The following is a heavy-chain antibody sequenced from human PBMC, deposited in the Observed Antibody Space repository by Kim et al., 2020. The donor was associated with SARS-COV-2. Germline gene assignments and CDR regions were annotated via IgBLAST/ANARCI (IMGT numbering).Heavy chain of an antibody. J-gene: IGHJ4*02. Sequence: GESLKISCKGSGYSFTSYWIGWVRQMPGKGLEWMGIIYPGDSDTRYSPSFQGQVTISADKSISTAYLQWSSLKASDTAMYYCARSSPYSGSYSAFDYWGQGTLVTVSS. CDR2: IYPGDSDT. CDR3: ARSSPYSGSYSAFDY. D-gene: IGHD1-26*01. V-gene: IGHV5-51*01. CDR1: GYSFTSYW.